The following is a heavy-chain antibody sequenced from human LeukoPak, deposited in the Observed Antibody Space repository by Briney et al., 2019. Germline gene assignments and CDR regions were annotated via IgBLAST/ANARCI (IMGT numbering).Heavy chain of an antibody. CDR1: GYTFISYS. D-gene: IGHD6-19*01. CDR2: NSSSCSTI. CDR3: ARETVAQIAAFDI. V-gene: IGHV3-48*04. Sequence: GGSLRLSCAASGYTFISYSGNWVRQAPGKGQEWVSYNSSSCSTIYYADSVKGRFTISRDNANNTLYLQMNRLRAEDTALYYCARETVAQIAAFDIWGQGTMVTVSS. J-gene: IGHJ3*02.